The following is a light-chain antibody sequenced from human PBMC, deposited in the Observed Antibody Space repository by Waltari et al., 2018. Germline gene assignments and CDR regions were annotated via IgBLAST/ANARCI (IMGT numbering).Light chain of an antibody. CDR1: QSLTKRY. CDR2: GAS. J-gene: IGKJ2*01. Sequence: EVVLTQSPGTLSLSPGERATLSCRASQSLTKRYLAWYQQKPGQAPSLLIYGASSRAAGSPDRFSGSGSGTDFTLTISSLEPEDFAVYYCQQYGSSILYTFGQGTKLEIK. V-gene: IGKV3-20*01. CDR3: QQYGSSILYT.